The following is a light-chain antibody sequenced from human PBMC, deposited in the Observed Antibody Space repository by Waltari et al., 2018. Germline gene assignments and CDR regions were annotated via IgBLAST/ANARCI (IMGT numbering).Light chain of an antibody. CDR3: QQFNASPRT. Sequence: DIQLTQSPSSLSASLGDRVTITCRARQGVNVYLAWYQQKPGKAPKLLIYAASTLQSGVSSRFSGSGSGTDFTLTINSLQPEDIATYYCQQFNASPRTFGQGTNVEIK. CDR2: AAS. J-gene: IGKJ1*01. CDR1: QGVNVY. V-gene: IGKV1-9*01.